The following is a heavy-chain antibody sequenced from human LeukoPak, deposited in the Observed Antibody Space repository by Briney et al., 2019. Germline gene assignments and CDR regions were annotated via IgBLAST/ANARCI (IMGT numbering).Heavy chain of an antibody. CDR3: ARAPLYYDSSGYFDY. CDR1: GYTFTSYY. V-gene: IGHV1-46*01. Sequence: ASVKVSCKASGYTFTSYYIHWVRQAPGQGLEWMGIINPSGGSTSYAQKFQGRVTMTRDMSTSTVYMELSSLRSEATAVYYCARAPLYYDSSGYFDYWGQGTLVTVSS. CDR2: INPSGGST. D-gene: IGHD3-22*01. J-gene: IGHJ4*02.